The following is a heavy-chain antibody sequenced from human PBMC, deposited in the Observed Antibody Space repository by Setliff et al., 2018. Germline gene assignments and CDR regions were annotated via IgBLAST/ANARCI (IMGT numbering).Heavy chain of an antibody. CDR2: ISGAGGNM. J-gene: IGHJ6*03. CDR1: GFTFSTYA. D-gene: IGHD2-21*02. V-gene: IGHV3-23*01. Sequence: PGESLKISCAASGFTFSTYAMSWVRQAPGKGLEWVSTISGAGGNMYYADSVQGRFVISRDNSMNTLYLQMNRLSAEDTAVFYCVKGSDPYYFYYMDVCGKGTTVTVSS. CDR3: VKGSDPYYFYYMDV.